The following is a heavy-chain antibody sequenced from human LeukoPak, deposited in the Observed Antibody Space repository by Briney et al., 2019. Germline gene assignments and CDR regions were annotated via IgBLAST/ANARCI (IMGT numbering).Heavy chain of an antibody. CDR2: ISSSSSTI. D-gene: IGHD6-6*01. V-gene: IGHV3-48*01. J-gene: IGHJ4*02. Sequence: GGPLRLSCAASGFTFSSYAMSWVRQAPGKGLEWVSYISSSSSTIYYADSVKGRFTISRDNAKNSLYLQMNSLRAEDTAVYYCASFIAARPGYWGQGTLVTVSS. CDR1: GFTFSSYA. CDR3: ASFIAARPGY.